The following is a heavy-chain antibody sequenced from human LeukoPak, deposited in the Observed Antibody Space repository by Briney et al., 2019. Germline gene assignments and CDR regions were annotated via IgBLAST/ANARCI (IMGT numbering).Heavy chain of an antibody. J-gene: IGHJ4*02. CDR1: GGTFSSYA. V-gene: IGHV1-69*01. Sequence: GASVKVSCKASGGTFSSYAISWVRQAPGQGLEWMGGIIPIFGTANYAQKFQGRVTITADESTSTAYMELSSLRSEDTAVYYCARHSGKNSGYDYAFDYWGQGTLVTVSS. CDR2: IIPIFGTA. D-gene: IGHD5-12*01. CDR3: ARHSGKNSGYDYAFDY.